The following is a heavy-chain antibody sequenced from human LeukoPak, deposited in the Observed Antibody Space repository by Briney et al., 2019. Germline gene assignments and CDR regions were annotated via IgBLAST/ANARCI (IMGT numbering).Heavy chain of an antibody. CDR2: ISSSSSYI. V-gene: IGHV3-21*01. Sequence: TGGSLRLSCAASGFTLSNYSMNWVRQAPGKGLEWVAFISSSSSYIFHADSPKGRFTISRDNAKNSLYLQMNSLRADDTAVYYCARDLAYGDDGLWGQGTLVTVSS. CDR1: GFTLSNYS. D-gene: IGHD4-17*01. CDR3: ARDLAYGDDGL. J-gene: IGHJ4*02.